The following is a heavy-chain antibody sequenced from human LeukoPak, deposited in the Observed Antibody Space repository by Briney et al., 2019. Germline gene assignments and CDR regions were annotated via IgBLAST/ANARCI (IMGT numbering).Heavy chain of an antibody. J-gene: IGHJ4*02. Sequence: PGGSLRLSCVASGFSFSSSYMSWVRQAPGKGLEWVANIKQDGNENHYVDSVKGRFTISRDNAKSSLYLQMNSLRAEDTAVYYCAKDRVGIAAAGYFDYWGQGTLVTVSS. D-gene: IGHD6-13*01. CDR3: AKDRVGIAAAGYFDY. CDR2: IKQDGNEN. CDR1: GFSFSSSY. V-gene: IGHV3-7*01.